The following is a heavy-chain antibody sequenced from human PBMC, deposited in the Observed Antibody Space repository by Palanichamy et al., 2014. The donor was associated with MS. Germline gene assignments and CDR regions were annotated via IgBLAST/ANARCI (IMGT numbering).Heavy chain of an antibody. D-gene: IGHD3-10*01. Sequence: EAQQVESGGALVQPGGSLRLSCTASGFTFSSYEMNWVRQAPGKGLEWVSYIDYGGTTTYYADFAKGRFTISRDNAKNSLHLQMNSLRAEDTAVYYCARDQHTSGTFGDFWGQGILVTVSS. CDR2: IDYGGTTT. CDR1: GFTFSSYE. CDR3: ARDQHTSGTFGDF. J-gene: IGHJ4*02. V-gene: IGHV3-48*03.